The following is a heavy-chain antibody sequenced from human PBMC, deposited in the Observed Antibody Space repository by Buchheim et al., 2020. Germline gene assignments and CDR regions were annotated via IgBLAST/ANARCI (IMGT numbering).Heavy chain of an antibody. D-gene: IGHD4-17*01. Sequence: EVQLVESGGALVQPGRSLRLSCAASGFSFGDYAIHWVRQAPGKGLEWVSGVNWNSGVIEYADSVRGRFTVSRDNAQNSLYLEMDRLRPEDTALYYCAKALYGDYGGGFDSWGQRT. CDR2: VNWNSGVI. V-gene: IGHV3-9*01. J-gene: IGHJ4*02. CDR3: AKALYGDYGGGFDS. CDR1: GFSFGDYA.